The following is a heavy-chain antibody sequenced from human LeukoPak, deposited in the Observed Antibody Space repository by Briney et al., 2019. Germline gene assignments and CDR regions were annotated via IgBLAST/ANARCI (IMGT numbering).Heavy chain of an antibody. Sequence: PGGSLRLSCAASGFTFSSYAMGWVRQAPGKGLEWVANIKQDGSEKYYVDSVKGRFTISRDNAKNSLYLQMNSLRAEDTAVYYCARAAYCSGGSCYFSGPTFSIWGQGTMVTVSS. CDR3: ARAAYCSGGSCYFSGPTFSI. V-gene: IGHV3-7*01. CDR1: GFTFSSYA. CDR2: IKQDGSEK. J-gene: IGHJ3*02. D-gene: IGHD2-15*01.